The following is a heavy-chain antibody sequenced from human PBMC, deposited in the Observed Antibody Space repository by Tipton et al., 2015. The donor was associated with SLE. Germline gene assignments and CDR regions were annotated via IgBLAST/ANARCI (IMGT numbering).Heavy chain of an antibody. Sequence: GLVKPSETLSLTCTVSGGSISSHYWSWIRQPPGKGLEWIGYIYYSGSTNYNPSLKSRVTISVDTSKNQFSLKLSSVTAADTAVYYCARGGPSGWHFFDIWGQGTMVTVSS. CDR3: ARGGPSGWHFFDI. CDR1: GGSISSHY. CDR2: IYYSGST. D-gene: IGHD6-19*01. J-gene: IGHJ3*02. V-gene: IGHV4-59*08.